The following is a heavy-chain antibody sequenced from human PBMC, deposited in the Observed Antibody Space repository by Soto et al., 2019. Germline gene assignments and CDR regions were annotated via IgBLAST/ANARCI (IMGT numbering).Heavy chain of an antibody. Sequence: EVQLVESGGDLIQPGGSLRLSCGASGLTVSGSYMSWVRQAPGKGLEWVASIYREGNIYYAESVKGRFTIFRDNSKNTLNLQMNRLQSEDTAVYYCARFLKVRSEQHVNMDVWGKGTTVIVSS. J-gene: IGHJ6*03. CDR2: IYREGNI. CDR1: GLTVSGSY. CDR3: ARFLKVRSEQHVNMDV. V-gene: IGHV3-66*01. D-gene: IGHD3-10*01.